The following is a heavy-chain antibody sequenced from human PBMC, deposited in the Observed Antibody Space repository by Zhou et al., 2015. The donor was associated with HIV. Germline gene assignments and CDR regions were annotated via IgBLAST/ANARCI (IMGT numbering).Heavy chain of an antibody. D-gene: IGHD2-21*02. CDR1: GGTFSSYA. J-gene: IGHJ4*02. CDR3: ATPLAYCGGDCYPGPLDY. CDR2: IIPIFGTA. Sequence: QVQLVQSGAEVKKPGSSVKVSCKASGGTFSSYAISWVRQAPGQGLEWMGGIIPIFGTANYAQKFQGRVTITADESTSTAYMELSSLRSEDTAVYYCATPLAYCGGDCYPGPLDYWGQGTLVHRLL. V-gene: IGHV1-69*01.